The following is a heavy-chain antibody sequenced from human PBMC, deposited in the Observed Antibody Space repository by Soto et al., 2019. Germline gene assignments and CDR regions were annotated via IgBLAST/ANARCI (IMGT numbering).Heavy chain of an antibody. J-gene: IGHJ5*02. CDR3: GRVPNIYKDYGWFDP. CDR2: INAGNGNT. CDR1: GYTCTSYA. D-gene: IGHD3-10*01. Sequence: ASVKVSWKASGYTCTSYAMHLVRQAPRQRLEWMGWINAGNGNTKYSQKFQGRVTITRDTSASTAYMELSSLRSEDTAVYYCGRVPNIYKDYGWFDPWGQGTLVTVSS. V-gene: IGHV1-3*01.